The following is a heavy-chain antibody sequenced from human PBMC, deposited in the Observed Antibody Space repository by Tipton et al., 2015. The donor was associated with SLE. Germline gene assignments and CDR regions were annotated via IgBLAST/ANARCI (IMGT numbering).Heavy chain of an antibody. Sequence: TLSLTCAVYGGSFSGYYWSWIRQPPGKGLEWIGEINHSGSTYYNPSLKSRVTISVDRSKNQFSLKLSSVTAADTAVYYCARGPLVGARFFDYWGQGTLVTVSS. V-gene: IGHV4-34*01. D-gene: IGHD1-26*01. J-gene: IGHJ4*02. CDR1: GGSFSGYY. CDR2: INHSGST. CDR3: ARGPLVGARFFDY.